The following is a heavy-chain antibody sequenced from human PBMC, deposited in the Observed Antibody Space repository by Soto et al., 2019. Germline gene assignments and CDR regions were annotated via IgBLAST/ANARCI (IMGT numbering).Heavy chain of an antibody. CDR2: IYHSGST. Sequence: QLQLQESGSGLVKPSQTLSLTCAVSGGSISSGGYSWSWIRQPPGKGLEWIGYIYHSGSTYYNPSLKSRVTISVDRSKNQFSLKLSSVTXXDTXXXYXXRAPTTVTTLDYWGQGTLVTVSS. D-gene: IGHD4-17*01. V-gene: IGHV4-30-2*01. CDR1: GGSISSGGYS. J-gene: IGHJ4*02. CDR3: XRAPTTVTTLDY.